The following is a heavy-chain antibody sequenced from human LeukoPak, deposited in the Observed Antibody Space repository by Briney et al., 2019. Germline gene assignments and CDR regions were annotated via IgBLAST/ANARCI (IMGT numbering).Heavy chain of an antibody. CDR2: ISSSSSTI. J-gene: IGHJ4*02. CDR1: GFTFSSYS. V-gene: IGHV3-48*04. CDR3: ARDLRIAVAGTGY. Sequence: PGGSLRLSCAASGFTFSSYSMNWVSQAPGKGLEWVSYISSSSSTIYYADSAKGRFTISRDNAKNSLYLQMNSLRAEDTAVYYCARDLRIAVAGTGYWGQGTLVTVSS. D-gene: IGHD6-19*01.